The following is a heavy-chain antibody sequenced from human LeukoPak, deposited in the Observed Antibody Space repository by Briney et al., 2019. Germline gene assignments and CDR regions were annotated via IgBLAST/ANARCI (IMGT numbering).Heavy chain of an antibody. CDR3: AKDYRGLLGYNWFDP. V-gene: IGHV3-23*01. J-gene: IGHJ5*02. CDR1: GFTFSSYA. Sequence: GGSLRLSCAASGFTFSSYAMSWVRQAPGKGLEWVSAISGSGGSTYYADSVKGRFTISRDNSKNTLYLQMDSLRAEDTAVYYCAKDYRGLLGYNWFDPWGQGTLVTVSS. CDR2: ISGSGGST. D-gene: IGHD3-16*01.